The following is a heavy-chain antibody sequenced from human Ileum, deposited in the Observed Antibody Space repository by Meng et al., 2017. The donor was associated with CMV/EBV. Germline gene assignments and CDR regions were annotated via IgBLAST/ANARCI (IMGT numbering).Heavy chain of an antibody. CDR2: INHSGST. Sequence: QVHFLHVVPGLLKPSETLPLTCAGYGGSFRGYYWSWIRQPPGKGLEWIGEINHSGSTNYNPSLKSRVTISVDTSKNQFFLKLSSVTAADTAVYYCARGVAGGPFDYWGQGTLVTVSS. D-gene: IGHD2-15*01. CDR1: GGSFRGYY. J-gene: IGHJ4*02. CDR3: ARGVAGGPFDY. V-gene: IGHV4-34*01.